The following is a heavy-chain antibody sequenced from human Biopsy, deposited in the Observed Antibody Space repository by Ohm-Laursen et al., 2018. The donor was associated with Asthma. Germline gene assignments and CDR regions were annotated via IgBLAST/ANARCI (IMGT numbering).Heavy chain of an antibody. CDR3: ARAVDYSHYYGIDV. Sequence: SVKVSCKTSGYTFNSAGITWVRQAPGQGLEWMGWISVYNGNTKVAQKLQDRVTMITDTPTSTAYMELRSLRSDDTAVYFCARAVDYSHYYGIDVWGQGTAVTVS. CDR1: GYTFNSAG. V-gene: IGHV1-18*01. CDR2: ISVYNGNT. D-gene: IGHD3-10*01. J-gene: IGHJ6*02.